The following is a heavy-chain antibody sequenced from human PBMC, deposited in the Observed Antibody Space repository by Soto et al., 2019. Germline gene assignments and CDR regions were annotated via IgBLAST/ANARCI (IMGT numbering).Heavy chain of an antibody. CDR2: FRSSGDGGTT. CDR3: AKKVNSGPGSQYFDY. Sequence: GGSLRLSCAASGFTFSSYSMSWVRRAPGKGLEWVSGFRSSGDGGTTYYADSVKGRFTISRDNSKNTLFLQMNSLRAEDTAIYYCAKKVNSGPGSQYFDYWGQGALVTVSS. D-gene: IGHD3-10*01. J-gene: IGHJ4*02. V-gene: IGHV3-23*01. CDR1: GFTFSSYS.